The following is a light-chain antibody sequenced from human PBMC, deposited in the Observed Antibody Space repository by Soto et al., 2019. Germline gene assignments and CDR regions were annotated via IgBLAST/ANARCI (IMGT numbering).Light chain of an antibody. CDR2: EVN. J-gene: IGLJ1*01. CDR1: SSDVGGYKY. CDR3: SSYAGINNLGV. Sequence: QSALTQPPSASGSPGQSVTISCTGTSSDVGGYKYVSWYQQHPGKAPKLMISEVNKRPSGVPDRFSGSKSGNTASLTVSGLQAEDEADYYCSSYAGINNLGVFGTGTKLTVL. V-gene: IGLV2-8*01.